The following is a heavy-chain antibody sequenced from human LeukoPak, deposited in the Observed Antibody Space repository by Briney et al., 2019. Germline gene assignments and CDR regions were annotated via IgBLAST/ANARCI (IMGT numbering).Heavy chain of an antibody. V-gene: IGHV3-11*01. CDR1: GFTFSDYY. J-gene: IGHJ5*02. CDR3: ARGHNWFDP. Sequence: GGSLRLSCAASGFTFSDYYMSGISQAPGKVLEWLSYISGSDSTTQYEDSVKCRFTISRDNAENSLYLQMNSLSAEDTAVYYCARGHNWFDPWGQGTLVTVSS. CDR2: ISGSDSTT.